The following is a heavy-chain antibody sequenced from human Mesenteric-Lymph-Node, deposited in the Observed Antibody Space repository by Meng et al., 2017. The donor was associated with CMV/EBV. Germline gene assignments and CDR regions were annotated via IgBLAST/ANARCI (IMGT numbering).Heavy chain of an antibody. CDR2: VRHSGSA. J-gene: IGHJ4*02. V-gene: IGHV4-30-4*08. D-gene: IGHD5-12*01. Sequence: SCTVSGDSISSGDYYWTWIRQPPGKGLEWIGYVRHSGSAYYKPSLKSRISISVDTSKNHFSLSLTSVTAADTAVYYCARDVATYHFDSWGRGTLVTVSS. CDR3: ARDVATYHFDS. CDR1: GDSISSGDYY.